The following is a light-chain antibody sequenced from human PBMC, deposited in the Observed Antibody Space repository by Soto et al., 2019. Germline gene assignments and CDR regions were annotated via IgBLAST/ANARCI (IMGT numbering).Light chain of an antibody. CDR3: SSYTTSSTLV. J-gene: IGLJ1*01. Sequence: QSALTQPPSASGSPGQSVTISCTGTSSDVGGYNFVSWYQQHPGKAPKFMIYEVTKRPSGVPDRFSGSKSGNTASLTVSGLQAEDEADYYCSSYTTSSTLVFGTGTKLTVL. V-gene: IGLV2-8*01. CDR2: EVT. CDR1: SSDVGGYNF.